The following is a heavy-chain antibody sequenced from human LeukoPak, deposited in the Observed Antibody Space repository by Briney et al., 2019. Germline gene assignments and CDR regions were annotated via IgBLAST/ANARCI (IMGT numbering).Heavy chain of an antibody. D-gene: IGHD3-16*02. CDR2: IYYSGST. J-gene: IGHJ4*02. CDR3: ARRLSGYTFDY. CDR1: GGSISGSSYY. V-gene: IGHV4-39*01. Sequence: SETLSLTCTVSGGSISGSSYYWGWIRQPPGKGLEWIGSIYYSGSTYYNPSLKSRVTISVDTSRNHFSLRLSSVTAADTAVYYCARRLSGYTFDYWGQGTLVTVSS.